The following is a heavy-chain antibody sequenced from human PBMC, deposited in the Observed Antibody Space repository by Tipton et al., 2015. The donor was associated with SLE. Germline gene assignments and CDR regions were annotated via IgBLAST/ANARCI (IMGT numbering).Heavy chain of an antibody. D-gene: IGHD6-13*01. J-gene: IGHJ4*02. CDR1: GGSISSYY. CDR3: ARVLAERLRLDF. Sequence: TLSLTCTVSGGSISSYYWSWIRQSPRKGLEWIGYIYNSATSSGRTNYNSSLKSRVTMSVDPSRMQISLNLKSETAADTAVYFCARVLAERLRLDFWGQGILVSVSS. V-gene: IGHV4-59*01. CDR2: IYNSATSSGRT.